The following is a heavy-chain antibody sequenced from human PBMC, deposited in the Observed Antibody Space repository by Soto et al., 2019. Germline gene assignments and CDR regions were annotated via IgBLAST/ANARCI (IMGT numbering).Heavy chain of an antibody. CDR2: ISAYNGNT. D-gene: IGHD3-3*01. Sequence: ASVKVSCKASGYTFTSYGISWVRQAPGQGLEWMGWISAYNGNTNYAQKLQGRVTMTTDTSTSTAYMELRSLRSDDTAVYYCAIVFWIFGVVTPDCFYLWGQVTLFIVSS. CDR3: AIVFWIFGVVTPDCFYL. J-gene: IGHJ5*02. CDR1: GYTFTSYG. V-gene: IGHV1-18*04.